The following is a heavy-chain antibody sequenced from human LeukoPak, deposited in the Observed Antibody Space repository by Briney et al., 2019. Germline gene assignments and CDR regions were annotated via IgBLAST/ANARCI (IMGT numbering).Heavy chain of an antibody. J-gene: IGHJ4*02. D-gene: IGHD3-22*01. CDR1: GGSISSSNW. V-gene: IGHV4-4*02. Sequence: PSGTLSLTCAVSGGSISSSNWWSWVRQPPGKGLEWIGEIYHSGSTNYNPSLKSRVTISVDTSKSQFSLKLSSVTAADTAVYYCARSLGYYYDSSGPPFDYWGQGTLVTVSS. CDR3: ARSLGYYYDSSGPPFDY. CDR2: IYHSGST.